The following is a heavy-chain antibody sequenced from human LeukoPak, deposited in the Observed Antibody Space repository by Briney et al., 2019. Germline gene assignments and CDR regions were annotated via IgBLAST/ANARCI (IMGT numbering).Heavy chain of an antibody. V-gene: IGHV1-2*06. CDR3: ARDLHSSSCPY. CDR2: INPNSGGT. CDR1: GYTFTGYY. D-gene: IGHD6-13*01. J-gene: IGHJ4*02. Sequence: ASVKVSCKASGYTFTGYYMHWVRQAPGQGLGWMGRINPNSGGTNYAQKFQGRVTMTRDTSISTAYMELSRLRSDDTAVYYCARDLHSSSCPYWGQGTLVTVSS.